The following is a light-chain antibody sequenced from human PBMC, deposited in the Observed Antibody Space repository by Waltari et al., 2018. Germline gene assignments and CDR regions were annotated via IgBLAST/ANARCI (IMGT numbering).Light chain of an antibody. CDR3: QHYLRLPVT. CDR1: QSVSRA. CDR2: CAS. V-gene: IGKV3-20*01. J-gene: IGKJ1*01. Sequence: SCRSSQSVSRALAWYKQKPGQAPRLLIYCASTRATGIPDRFSGSGSGTDFSLTISRLEPDDFAVYYCQHYLRLPVTFGQGTTVEI.